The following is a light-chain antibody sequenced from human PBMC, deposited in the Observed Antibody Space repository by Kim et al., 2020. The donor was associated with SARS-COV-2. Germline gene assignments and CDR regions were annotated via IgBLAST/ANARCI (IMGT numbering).Light chain of an antibody. V-gene: IGLV1-40*01. CDR3: QSYDSSLSAYV. CDR1: SSNIGAGYD. J-gene: IGLJ1*01. CDR2: GNN. Sequence: RVTISCTGRSSNIGAGYDVHWYQQLPGAAPKLLIYGNNNRPSGVPDRLSASKSGTSASLAITGLQAEDEADYYCQSYDSSLSAYVFGTGTKVTVL.